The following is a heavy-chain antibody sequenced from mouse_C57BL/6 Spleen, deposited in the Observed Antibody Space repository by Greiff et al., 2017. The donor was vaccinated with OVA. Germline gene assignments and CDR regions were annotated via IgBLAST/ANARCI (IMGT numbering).Heavy chain of an antibody. CDR2: IDPETGGT. CDR3: TRGVATRWDY. CDR1: GYTFTDYE. D-gene: IGHD1-1*01. V-gene: IGHV1-15*01. Sequence: QVQLQQSGAELVRPGASVTLSCKASGYTFTDYEMHWVKQTPVHGLEWIGAIDPETGGTAYNQKFKSKAILTADKSSSTAYMELRSLTSEDSAVYYCTRGVATRWDYWGQGTTLTVSS. J-gene: IGHJ2*01.